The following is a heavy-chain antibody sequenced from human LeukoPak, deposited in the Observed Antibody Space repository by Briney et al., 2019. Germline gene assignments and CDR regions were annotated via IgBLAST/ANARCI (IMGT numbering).Heavy chain of an antibody. V-gene: IGHV3-21*01. CDR1: GFTFSSYS. CDR3: ARGEDTAMITGGYNWFDP. D-gene: IGHD5-18*01. J-gene: IGHJ5*02. Sequence: GESLRLSCAASGFTFSSYSMNWVRQAPGKGLEWVSSISSSSSYISYADSVKGRFTISRDNAKNSLYLQMNSLGAEDTAVYYCARGEDTAMITGGYNWFDPWGQGTLVTVSS. CDR2: ISSSSSYI.